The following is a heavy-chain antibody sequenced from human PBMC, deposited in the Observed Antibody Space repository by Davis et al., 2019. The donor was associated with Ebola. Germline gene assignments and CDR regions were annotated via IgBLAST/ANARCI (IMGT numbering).Heavy chain of an antibody. Sequence: PSETLSLTCTVSGGSISSSSYYWGWIRQPPGKGLEWIGSIYYSGSTYYNPSLKSRVTISVDTSKNQFSLKLSSVTAADTAVYYCARGGPSWIQLFYYWGQGTLVTVSS. V-gene: IGHV4-39*01. CDR3: ARGGPSWIQLFYY. D-gene: IGHD5-18*01. CDR1: GGSISSSSYY. CDR2: IYYSGST. J-gene: IGHJ4*02.